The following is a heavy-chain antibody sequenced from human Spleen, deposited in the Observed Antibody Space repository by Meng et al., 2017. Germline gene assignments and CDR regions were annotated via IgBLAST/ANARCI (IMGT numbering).Heavy chain of an antibody. V-gene: IGHV4-59*12. D-gene: IGHD6-19*01. CDR2: IYYSGST. Sequence: QAQLQESGPGLVKPSETLSLTFTVSVGSSSSYYWSWIRQPPGKGLEWIGYIYYSGSTNYNPSLKSLVTISVDPSKNQFSLMVSSVTAADTAVYYCASSGWYRGPNYFDYWGQGTLVTVSS. CDR3: ASSGWYRGPNYFDY. J-gene: IGHJ4*01. CDR1: VGSSSSYY.